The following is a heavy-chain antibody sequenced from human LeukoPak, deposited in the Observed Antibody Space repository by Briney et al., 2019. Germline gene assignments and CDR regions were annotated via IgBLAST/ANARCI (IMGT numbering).Heavy chain of an antibody. CDR3: ARDGDIVVVVAATPDYYYYGMDV. J-gene: IGHJ6*02. V-gene: IGHV1-18*01. CDR1: GYTFTSYG. D-gene: IGHD2-15*01. Sequence: ASVKVSCEASGYTFTSYGISWVRQAPGQGLEWMGWISAYNGNTNYAQKLQGRVTMTTDTSTSTAYMELRSLRSDDTAVYYCARDGDIVVVVAATPDYYYYGMDVWGQGTTVTVSS. CDR2: ISAYNGNT.